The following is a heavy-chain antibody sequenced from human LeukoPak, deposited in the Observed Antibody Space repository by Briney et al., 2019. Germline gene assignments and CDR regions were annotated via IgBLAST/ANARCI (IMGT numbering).Heavy chain of an antibody. J-gene: IGHJ4*02. CDR3: AKVKVVDFWSGYSAAYYFDY. V-gene: IGHV3-23*01. CDR2: ISGSGGST. D-gene: IGHD3-3*01. CDR1: GFTFSSYA. Sequence: QSGGSLRLSCAASGFTFSSYAMSWVRQAPGKGLEWVSAISGSGGSTYYADSVKGRFTTSRDNSKNTLYLQMNSLRAEDTAVYYCAKVKVVDFWSGYSAAYYFDYWGQGTLVTVSS.